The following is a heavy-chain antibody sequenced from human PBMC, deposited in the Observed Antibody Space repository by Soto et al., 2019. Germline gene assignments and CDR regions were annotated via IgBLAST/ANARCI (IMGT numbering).Heavy chain of an antibody. D-gene: IGHD6-19*01. J-gene: IGHJ4*02. CDR2: ISSSSSYI. CDR1: GFTFSSYS. V-gene: IGHV3-21*01. CDR3: ARDHGIAVAGTARY. Sequence: GGSLRLSCAASGFTFSSYSMNWVRQAPGKGLEWVSSISSSSSYIYYADSVKGRFTISRDNAKNSLYLQMNSLRAEDTAVYYCARDHGIAVAGTARYWGQGTLVTVSS.